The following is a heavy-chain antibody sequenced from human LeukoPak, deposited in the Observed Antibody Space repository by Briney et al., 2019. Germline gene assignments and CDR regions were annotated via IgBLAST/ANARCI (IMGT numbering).Heavy chain of an antibody. CDR2: ISYSGNT. CDR3: ARHVVVVAAGYFDY. CDR1: GGSIISSDYH. V-gene: IGHV4-39*01. Sequence: SETLSLTCTVSGGSIISSDYHWGWVRQPPGKGLEWIGSISYSGNTDYNPSLRSRVTISVDTSNNQFSLRLGSVTAADTAVYHCARHVVVVAAGYFDYWGQGTLVTVSS. J-gene: IGHJ4*02. D-gene: IGHD2-15*01.